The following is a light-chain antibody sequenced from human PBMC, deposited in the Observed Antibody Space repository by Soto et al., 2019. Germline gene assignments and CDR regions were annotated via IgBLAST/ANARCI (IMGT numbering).Light chain of an antibody. CDR3: QQRSSWPLT. J-gene: IGKJ4*01. CDR1: QSVSRY. V-gene: IGKV3-11*01. CDR2: DES. Sequence: EIVLTQSPPTLSLSPGERATLSCRASQSVSRYLAWYQQKPGQAPRLVIYDESNRATGIPARFSGSGSGTDFTLTISSLEPEDFAVYYCQQRSSWPLTFGGGTKVDIK.